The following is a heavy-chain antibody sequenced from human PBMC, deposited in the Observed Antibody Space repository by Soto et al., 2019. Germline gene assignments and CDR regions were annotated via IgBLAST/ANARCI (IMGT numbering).Heavy chain of an antibody. Sequence: SETLSLTCAVYGGSFSGYYWSWIRQPPGKGLEWIGEINHSGSTNYNPSLKSRVTISVDTSKNQFSLKLSSVTAADTAVYYCARTISRYYGMDVWGQGTTVTVSS. CDR2: INHSGST. CDR3: ARTISRYYGMDV. V-gene: IGHV4-34*01. J-gene: IGHJ6*02. D-gene: IGHD3-3*02. CDR1: GGSFSGYY.